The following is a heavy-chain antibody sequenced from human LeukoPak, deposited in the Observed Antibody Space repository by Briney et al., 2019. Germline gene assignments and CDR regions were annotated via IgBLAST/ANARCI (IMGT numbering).Heavy chain of an antibody. Sequence: SETLSLTCAVYGGSFSGYYWSWIRQPPGKGLEWIGEINHSGSTNYNPSLKSRVTISVDTSKNQFSLKLSSVTAADTAVYYCARGRKDYYDSSGPVDAFDIWGQGTMVTVSS. D-gene: IGHD3-22*01. J-gene: IGHJ3*02. CDR2: INHSGST. CDR1: GGSFSGYY. CDR3: ARGRKDYYDSSGPVDAFDI. V-gene: IGHV4-34*01.